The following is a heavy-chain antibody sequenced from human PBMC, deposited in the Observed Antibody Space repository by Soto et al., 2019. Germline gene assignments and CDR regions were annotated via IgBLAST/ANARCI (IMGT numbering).Heavy chain of an antibody. CDR2: ISSSSSYI. D-gene: IGHD3-22*01. V-gene: IGHV3-21*01. Sequence: EVQLVESGGGLVKPGGSLKLSCAASGFTFSSYSMNWVRQAPGKGLEWVSSISSSSSYIYYADSVKGRFTISRDNAKNSLYLQMNSLRAEHTAVYYCARVLYYYDSSGYYGYWGQGTLITVSS. CDR3: ARVLYYYDSSGYYGY. CDR1: GFTFSSYS. J-gene: IGHJ4*02.